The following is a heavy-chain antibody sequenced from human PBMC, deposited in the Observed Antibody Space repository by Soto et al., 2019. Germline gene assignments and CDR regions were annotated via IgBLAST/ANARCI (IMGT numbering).Heavy chain of an antibody. D-gene: IGHD3-16*01. Sequence: LRLSCAASGFKFSNHAMSWVRQAPGKGLEWVSLISATGGGTYYADSVKGRFTISRDNSHNTLYLQVHSLTAEDTAVYYCAKDRRAGGNSAFYFDFWGQG. V-gene: IGHV3-23*01. J-gene: IGHJ4*02. CDR2: ISATGGGT. CDR1: GFKFSNHA. CDR3: AKDRRAGGNSAFYFDF.